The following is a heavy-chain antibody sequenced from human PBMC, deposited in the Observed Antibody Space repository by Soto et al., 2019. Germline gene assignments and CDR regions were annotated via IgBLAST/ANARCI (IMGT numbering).Heavy chain of an antibody. CDR2: IDPSDSYT. CDR3: ARQNAYYYYGMDV. CDR1: GYSFTSYW. J-gene: IGHJ6*02. V-gene: IGHV5-10-1*01. Sequence: GGSLKISCMGSGYSFTSYWISWVRQMPGKGLEWMGRIDPSDSYTNYSPSFQGHVTISADKSISTACLQWSSLKASDTAMYYCARQNAYYYYGMDVWRQGTTVTVSS.